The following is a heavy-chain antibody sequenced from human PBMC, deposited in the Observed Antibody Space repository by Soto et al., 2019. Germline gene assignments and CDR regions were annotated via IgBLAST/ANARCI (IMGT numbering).Heavy chain of an antibody. CDR3: ARPREAGKYYYGVDV. Sequence: LGESLKISCKGSGYSFTSYWIGWARQMPGKGLEWMGIIYPGDSDTRYSPSFQGQVTISADKSISTAYLQWSSLKASDTAMYYCARPREAGKYYYGVDVWGQGTTVTVSS. V-gene: IGHV5-51*01. D-gene: IGHD6-19*01. CDR1: GYSFTSYW. J-gene: IGHJ6*02. CDR2: IYPGDSDT.